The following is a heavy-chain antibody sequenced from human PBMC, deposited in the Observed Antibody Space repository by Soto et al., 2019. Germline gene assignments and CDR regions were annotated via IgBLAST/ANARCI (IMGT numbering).Heavy chain of an antibody. J-gene: IGHJ1*01. CDR3: ATLSGYYYDSSGYYSAEYFQH. CDR1: GFTFSSYW. D-gene: IGHD3-22*01. V-gene: IGHV3-7*01. Sequence: GGSLRLSCAASGFTFSSYWMSWVRQAPGKGLEWVANIKQDGSEKYYVDSVKGRFTISRDNAKNSLYLQMNSLRAEDTAVYYCATLSGYYYDSSGYYSAEYFQHWGQGTLVTVSS. CDR2: IKQDGSEK.